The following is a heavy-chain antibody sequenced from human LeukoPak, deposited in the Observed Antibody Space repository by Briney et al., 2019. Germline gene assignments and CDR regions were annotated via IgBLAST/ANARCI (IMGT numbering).Heavy chain of an antibody. J-gene: IGHJ4*02. Sequence: VKVSCKASGYTFTGYYMHWVRQAPGQGLEWMGWINPNSSGTNYAQKFQGRVTMTRDTSISTAYMELSRLRSDDTAVYYCARDVGEYCSSTNCYASHYWGQGTLVTVSS. CDR2: INPNSSGT. V-gene: IGHV1-2*02. CDR3: ARDVGEYCSSTNCYASHY. CDR1: GYTFTGYY. D-gene: IGHD2-2*01.